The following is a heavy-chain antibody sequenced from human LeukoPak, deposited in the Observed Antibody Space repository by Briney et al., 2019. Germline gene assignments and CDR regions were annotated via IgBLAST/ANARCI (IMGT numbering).Heavy chain of an antibody. D-gene: IGHD6-13*01. Sequence: PSETLSLTCSVYGGSFRGYYWSWIRPPPGKGLEWIGEINHSGSTNYNPSLKSRVTISVDTSKNQFSLKLSSVTAADTAVYYCARGRISSWYYYYMDVWGKGTTATVSS. CDR2: INHSGST. CDR1: GGSFRGYY. V-gene: IGHV4-34*01. CDR3: ARGRISSWYYYYMDV. J-gene: IGHJ6*03.